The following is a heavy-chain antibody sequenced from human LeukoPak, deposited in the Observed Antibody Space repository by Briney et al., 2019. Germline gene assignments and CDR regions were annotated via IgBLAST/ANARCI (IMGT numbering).Heavy chain of an antibody. CDR1: GFTFSSYA. J-gene: IGHJ3*02. D-gene: IGHD3-22*01. Sequence: GGSLRLSCAASGFTFSSYAMSWVRQAPGKGLEWVSAISGSGGSTYYADSVKVRFTISRDNSKNTLYLQMNSLRAEDTAVYYCAKQKGAYDSSGYYYGARAFDIWGQGTMVTVSS. CDR3: AKQKGAYDSSGYYYGARAFDI. CDR2: ISGSGGST. V-gene: IGHV3-23*01.